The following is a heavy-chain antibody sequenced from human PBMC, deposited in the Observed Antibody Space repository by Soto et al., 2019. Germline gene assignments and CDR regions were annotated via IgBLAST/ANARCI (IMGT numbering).Heavy chain of an antibody. CDR2: INPSGGST. CDR1: GYTFTSYY. Sequence: QVQLVQSGAEVKKPGASVKVSCKASGYTFTSYYIHWVRQAPGQGLEWMGIINPSGGSTSYAQKFQGRVTMTGDPSTTTVYMELSSLRSEDTAVYYCARNGSGSYDPPFDYWGQGTLVTVSS. D-gene: IGHD3-10*01. J-gene: IGHJ4*02. V-gene: IGHV1-46*01. CDR3: ARNGSGSYDPPFDY.